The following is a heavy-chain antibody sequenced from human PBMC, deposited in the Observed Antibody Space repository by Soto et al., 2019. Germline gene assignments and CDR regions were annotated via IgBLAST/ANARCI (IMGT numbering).Heavy chain of an antibody. V-gene: IGHV3-48*02. J-gene: IGHJ4*02. CDR3: ARDLSYAFDY. D-gene: IGHD1-26*01. CDR2: IRIDSNHI. Sequence: EVQLVESGGGLVQPGGSLRLSCAASGFIFTSYSMNWVRQAPGKGLEWLSYIRIDSNHIGYADSVRGRFTISSDIAKNSLYLQMNSLRDEDTYVYYCARDLSYAFDYWGQGTLVTVSS. CDR1: GFIFTSYS.